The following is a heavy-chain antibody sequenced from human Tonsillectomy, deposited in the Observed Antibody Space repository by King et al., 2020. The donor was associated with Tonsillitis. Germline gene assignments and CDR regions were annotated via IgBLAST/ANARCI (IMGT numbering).Heavy chain of an antibody. D-gene: IGHD3-22*01. CDR2: IIPISGTA. V-gene: IGHV1-69*12. CDR1: GGTFSSYA. Sequence: FQLVQSGAEVKKPGSSVKVSCKASGGTFSSYAISWVRQAPGQGPVWMGGIIPISGTANYAQKFQGRVTITADESTSTAYMELSSLRSEDTAVYYCARVGWPHYYYDSSGYPNWGQGTLVTVSS. CDR3: ARVGWPHYYYDSSGYPN. J-gene: IGHJ4*02.